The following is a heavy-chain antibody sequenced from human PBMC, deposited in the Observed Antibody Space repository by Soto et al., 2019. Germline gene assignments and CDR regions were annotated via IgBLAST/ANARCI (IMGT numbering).Heavy chain of an antibody. CDR1: GFTIRRYA. CDR2: ITGNSARI. D-gene: IGHD3-16*01. Sequence: PGGSLRLSCAASGFTIRRYAMSWVRQAPGKGLEWVSGITGNSARIYYADSVKGRFSISRDNSKNTLYLQMDTLRAEDTAVYYCAKNGDFDYDAFDVWGQGTVVTVSS. J-gene: IGHJ3*01. CDR3: AKNGDFDYDAFDV. V-gene: IGHV3-23*01.